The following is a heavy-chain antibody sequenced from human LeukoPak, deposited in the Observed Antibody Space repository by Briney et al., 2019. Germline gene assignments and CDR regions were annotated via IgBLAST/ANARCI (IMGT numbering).Heavy chain of an antibody. Sequence: PSETLSLTCAVYGGPFSGYYWSWIRQPAGMGLEWIGRIYTSGSTNYNPSLKSRVTISVDTSKNQFSLKLSSVTAADTAVYYCAREQRESLDYWGQGTLVTVSS. CDR1: GGPFSGYY. V-gene: IGHV4-4*07. CDR2: IYTSGST. CDR3: AREQRESLDY. J-gene: IGHJ4*02. D-gene: IGHD2/OR15-2a*01.